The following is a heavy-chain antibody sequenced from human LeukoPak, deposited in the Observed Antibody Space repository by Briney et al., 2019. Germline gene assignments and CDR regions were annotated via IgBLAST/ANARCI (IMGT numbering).Heavy chain of an antibody. CDR1: GYTFTSYD. Sequence: ASVKVSCKASGYTFTSYDINWVRQAPGQGLEWMGIINPSGGSTSYAQKFQGRVTMTRDMSTSTVYMELRSLRSDDTAVYYCARDRPLWFGELLSAFDIWGQGTMVTVSS. CDR3: ARDRPLWFGELLSAFDI. J-gene: IGHJ3*02. CDR2: INPSGGST. V-gene: IGHV1-46*01. D-gene: IGHD3-10*01.